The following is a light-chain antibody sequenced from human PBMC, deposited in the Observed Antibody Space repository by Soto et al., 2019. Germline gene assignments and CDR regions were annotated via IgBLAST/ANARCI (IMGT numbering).Light chain of an antibody. CDR1: QSVSSY. Sequence: EIVLTQSPATLSLSPGERATLSCRASQSVSSYLAWYQQKPGQAPRLLIYDASNRATGISARFSGSGSGTDFTLTISSLESEDFAVYYCQQRSNWPHLTFGGGTKVEIK. CDR3: QQRSNWPHLT. CDR2: DAS. J-gene: IGKJ4*01. V-gene: IGKV3-11*01.